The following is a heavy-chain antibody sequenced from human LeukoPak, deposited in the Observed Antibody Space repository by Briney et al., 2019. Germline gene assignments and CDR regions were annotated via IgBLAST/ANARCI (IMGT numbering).Heavy chain of an antibody. Sequence: PGGSLRLSCAASGFTFSNYVMSWVRQAPGKGLEWVSTISGSGAGTYYADSVNGRFTISRDNSKNTLYLQMNSLRAEDTAVYYCAKLASTWYLYYFDYWGQGILVTVSS. CDR2: ISGSGAGT. CDR3: AKLASTWYLYYFDY. D-gene: IGHD6-13*01. J-gene: IGHJ4*02. V-gene: IGHV3-23*01. CDR1: GFTFSNYV.